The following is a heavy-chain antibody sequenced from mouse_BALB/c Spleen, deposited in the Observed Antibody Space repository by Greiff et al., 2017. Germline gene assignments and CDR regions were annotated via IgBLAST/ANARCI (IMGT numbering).Heavy chain of an antibody. CDR3: TRIKDYYGSSYAMDY. D-gene: IGHD1-1*01. Sequence: VQLQQSGAELVKPGASVKLSCKASGYTFTSYYMYWVKQRPGQGLEWIGEINPSNGGTNFNEKFKSKATLTVDKSSSTAYMQLSSLTSEDSAVYYCTRIKDYYGSSYAMDYWGQGTSVTVAS. J-gene: IGHJ4*01. V-gene: IGHV1S81*02. CDR2: INPSNGGT. CDR1: GYTFTSYY.